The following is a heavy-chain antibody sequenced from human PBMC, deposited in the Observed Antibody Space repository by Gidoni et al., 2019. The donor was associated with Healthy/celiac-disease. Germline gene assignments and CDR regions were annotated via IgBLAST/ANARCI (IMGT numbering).Heavy chain of an antibody. CDR1: GFTFSSYG. V-gene: IGHV3-30*18. Sequence: QVQLVESGGGVVQPGRSLRLSCAASGFTFSSYGMHWVRQAPGKGLEWVAVISYDGSNKYYADSVKGRFTISRDNSKNTLYLQMNSLRAEDTAVYYCAKLRSYGTSDAFDIWGQGTMVTVSS. CDR2: ISYDGSNK. CDR3: AKLRSYGTSDAFDI. J-gene: IGHJ3*02. D-gene: IGHD1-26*01.